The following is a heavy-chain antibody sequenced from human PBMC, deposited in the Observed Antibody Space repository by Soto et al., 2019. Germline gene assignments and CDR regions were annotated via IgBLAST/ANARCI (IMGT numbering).Heavy chain of an antibody. CDR1: GGTFSSYA. CDR3: ARVPSDSSSWLIGDNWFDP. Sequence: GASVKVSCKASGGTFSSYAISWVRQAPGQGLEWMGGIIPIFGTANYAQKFQGRVTITADKSTSTAYMELSSLRSEDTAVYYCARVPSDSSSWLIGDNWFDPWGQGTLVTVSS. V-gene: IGHV1-69*06. D-gene: IGHD6-13*01. J-gene: IGHJ5*02. CDR2: IIPIFGTA.